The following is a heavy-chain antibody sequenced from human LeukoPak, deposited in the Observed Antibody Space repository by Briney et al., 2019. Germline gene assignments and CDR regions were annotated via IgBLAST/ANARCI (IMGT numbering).Heavy chain of an antibody. V-gene: IGHV1-18*04. CDR3: ARDTSNTSSWYIWFDF. CDR2: IYNYNGDI. Sequence: GSVKDSCKASVYTFTNYGISWVRPAPGQGVEWVGWIYNYNGDIKHAQKVQGRLTLTADASTSTAYMELKGLRSDDTAVYYCARDTSNTSSWYIWFDFWGQGTLVTVSS. J-gene: IGHJ5*01. CDR1: VYTFTNYG. D-gene: IGHD6-13*01.